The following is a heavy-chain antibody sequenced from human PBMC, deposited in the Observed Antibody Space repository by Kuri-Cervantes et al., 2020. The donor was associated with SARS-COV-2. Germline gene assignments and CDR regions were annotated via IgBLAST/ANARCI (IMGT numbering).Heavy chain of an antibody. Sequence: GGSLRLSCAASGFTFSSYSMNWVRQAPGKGLEWVSYISSSSSTIYYADSVKGRFTISRDNAKNSLYLQMNSLRAEDTAVYYCARDLFAVWGAYYVPSNWFDPWGQGTLVTVSS. D-gene: IGHD3-16*01. V-gene: IGHV3-48*04. J-gene: IGHJ5*02. CDR2: ISSSSSTI. CDR3: ARDLFAVWGAYYVPSNWFDP. CDR1: GFTFSSYS.